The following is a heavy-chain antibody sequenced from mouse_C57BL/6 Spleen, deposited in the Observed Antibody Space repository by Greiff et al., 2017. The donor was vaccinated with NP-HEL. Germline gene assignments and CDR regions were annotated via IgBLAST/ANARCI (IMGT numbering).Heavy chain of an antibody. CDR1: GFTFSSYG. V-gene: IGHV5-6*01. J-gene: IGHJ3*01. Sequence: EVNVVESGGDLVKPGGSLKLSCAASGFTFSSYGMSWVRQTPDKRLEWVATISSGGSYTYYPDSVKGRITISRDNAKNTLYLQMSSLKSEDTAMYYWATQGGYYGSSSAWFAYWGQGTLVTVSA. D-gene: IGHD1-1*01. CDR3: ATQGGYYGSSSAWFAY. CDR2: ISSGGSYT.